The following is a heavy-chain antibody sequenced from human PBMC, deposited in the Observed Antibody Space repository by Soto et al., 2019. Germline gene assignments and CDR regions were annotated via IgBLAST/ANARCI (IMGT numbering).Heavy chain of an antibody. CDR1: GGSVSSGSYY. V-gene: IGHV4-61*01. CDR3: ARSIVVVPAAIYEFDY. D-gene: IGHD2-2*02. J-gene: IGHJ4*02. CDR2: IYYSGST. Sequence: SETLSLTCTVSGGSVSSGSYYWSWIRQPPGKGLEWIGYIYYSGSTNYNPSLKSRVTISVDTSKNQFSLKLSSVTAADTAVYYCARSIVVVPAAIYEFDYWGQGTLVTVSS.